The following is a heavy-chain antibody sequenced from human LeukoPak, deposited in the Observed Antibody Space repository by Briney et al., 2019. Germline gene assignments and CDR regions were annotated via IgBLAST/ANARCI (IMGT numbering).Heavy chain of an antibody. CDR1: GFTFSSYG. Sequence: GGSLRLSCAASGFTFSSYGMHWVRQAPGKGLEWVSYISSSGSTIYYADSVKGRFTISRDNAKNSLYLQMNSLRAEDTAVYYCARDVSVYSSDYWGQGTLVTVSS. V-gene: IGHV3-48*04. J-gene: IGHJ4*02. CDR2: ISSSGSTI. D-gene: IGHD1-14*01. CDR3: ARDVSVYSSDY.